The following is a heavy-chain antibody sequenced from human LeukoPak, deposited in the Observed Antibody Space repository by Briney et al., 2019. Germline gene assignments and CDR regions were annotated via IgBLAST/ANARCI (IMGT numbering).Heavy chain of an antibody. CDR2: INPNSGGT. CDR3: ARGSRGYSGYYSY. J-gene: IGHJ4*02. V-gene: IGHV1-2*02. Sequence: ASVKVSCKASGYTFTGYYMHWVRQAPGQGPEWMGWINPNSGGTNYAQKFQGRVTMTRDTSISTAYMELSRLRSDDTAVYYCARGSRGYSGYYSYWGQGTLVTVSS. D-gene: IGHD5-12*01. CDR1: GYTFTGYY.